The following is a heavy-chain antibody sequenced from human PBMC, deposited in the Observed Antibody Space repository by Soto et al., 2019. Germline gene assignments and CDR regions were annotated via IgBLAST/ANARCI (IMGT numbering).Heavy chain of an antibody. D-gene: IGHD3-9*01. CDR3: ARYYFDWLGDYYYYMDV. CDR1: GYTFTSYD. J-gene: IGHJ6*03. Sequence: ASVKVSCKASGYTFTSYDINWVRQATGQGLEWMGWMNPNSGNTGYAQKFQGRVTMTRNTSISTAYMELSSLRSEDTAVYYCARYYFDWLGDYYYYMDVWGKGTTVTVSS. V-gene: IGHV1-8*01. CDR2: MNPNSGNT.